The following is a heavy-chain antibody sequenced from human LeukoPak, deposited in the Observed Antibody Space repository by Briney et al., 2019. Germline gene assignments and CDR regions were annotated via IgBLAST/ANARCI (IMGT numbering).Heavy chain of an antibody. CDR1: GGSISSGSYY. D-gene: IGHD6-13*01. CDR3: ARLAAAGTPDY. J-gene: IGHJ4*02. Sequence: TLSLTCTVSGGSISSGSYYWSWIRQPAGKGLEWIGRIYTSGSTNYNPSLKSRVTISVDTSKNQFSLKLSSVTATDTAVYYCARLAAAGTPDYWGQGTLVTVSS. CDR2: IYTSGST. V-gene: IGHV4-61*02.